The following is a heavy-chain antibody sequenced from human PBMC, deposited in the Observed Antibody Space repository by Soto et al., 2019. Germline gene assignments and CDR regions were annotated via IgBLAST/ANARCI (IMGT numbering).Heavy chain of an antibody. V-gene: IGHV1-18*01. CDR2: ISLYSDGT. CDR3: ARVVPGAEAWFGP. J-gene: IGHJ5*02. CDR1: GYTFSNYG. Sequence: QVQLVQSGGEVKRPGASVKVSCKTSGYTFSNYGITWVRQAPGQPLEWLGWISLYSDGTNYAQKFQGRVSMTTDTSMTTADMELRSLRSDDTAVYYCARVVPGAEAWFGPWGQGTLVTVS. D-gene: IGHD2-2*01.